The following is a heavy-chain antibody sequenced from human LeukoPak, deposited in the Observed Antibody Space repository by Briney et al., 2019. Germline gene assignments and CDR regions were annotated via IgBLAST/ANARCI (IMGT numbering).Heavy chain of an antibody. D-gene: IGHD2/OR15-2a*01. CDR3: ATWAFYHNLDV. CDR2: IKADGSGT. Sequence: GSLRLSCAASGFTIGPYAMYWVRQGPGRGLEWVSVIKADGSGTFYADSVRGRFTTSRDNSKNSLYLQMNSLTSEDTALYYCATWAFYHNLDVWGQGTTVIVSS. V-gene: IGHV3-43*02. J-gene: IGHJ6*02. CDR1: GFTIGPYA.